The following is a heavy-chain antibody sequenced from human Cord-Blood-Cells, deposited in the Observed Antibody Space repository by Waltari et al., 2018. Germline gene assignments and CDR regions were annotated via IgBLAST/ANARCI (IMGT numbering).Heavy chain of an antibody. Sequence: EVQLVQSGAEAKKPGETLKISCTGSGYSFTSYWIGWVRQMTGTGLELMAIIYPGDSDTRYSPSFQGQVTISADKSISTAYLQWSSLKASDTAMYYCARHGVGRELLSYYYYGMDVWGQGTTVTVSS. CDR1: GYSFTSYW. CDR3: ARHGVGRELLSYYYYGMDV. D-gene: IGHD1-26*01. J-gene: IGHJ6*02. CDR2: IYPGDSDT. V-gene: IGHV5-51*01.